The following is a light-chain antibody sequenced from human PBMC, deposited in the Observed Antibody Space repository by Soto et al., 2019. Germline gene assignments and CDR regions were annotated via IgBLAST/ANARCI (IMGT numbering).Light chain of an antibody. V-gene: IGKV1-39*01. CDR1: QSISSY. CDR3: QQSYSTPPNT. Sequence: DIQMTQSPSSLSASVGDRVTITCRASQSISSYLNRYQQKPGKAPKLLIYAASSLQSGVPSRLGGSGSGTEFTLSISSLQAEDLVPYYCQQSYSTPPNTFGGGTKVEIK. CDR2: AAS. J-gene: IGKJ4*01.